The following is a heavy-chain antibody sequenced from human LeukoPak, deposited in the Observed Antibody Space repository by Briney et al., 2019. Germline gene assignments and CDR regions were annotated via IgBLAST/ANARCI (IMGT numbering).Heavy chain of an antibody. CDR1: GYTFTTFD. D-gene: IGHD3-3*01. J-gene: IGHJ4*02. CDR2: MNPNSGHA. CDR3: ARANSIWDY. Sequence: ASLKVSCKASGYTFTTFDINWVRQATGQGLEWMGWMNPNSGHAGYAQKFQGRVTITRNTSISTAYMELSSLRSDDTAVYYCARANSIWDYWGQGTLVTVSS. V-gene: IGHV1-8*03.